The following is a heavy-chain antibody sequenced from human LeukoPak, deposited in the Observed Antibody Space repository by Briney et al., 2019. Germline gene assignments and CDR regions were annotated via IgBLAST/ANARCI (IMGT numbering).Heavy chain of an antibody. Sequence: SGGSLRPSCAVSGITLSNYGMSWVRQGPGKGLEWVAGISDSGGRTNYADSVKGRFTISRDNPKNTLYLQMNSLRAEDTAVYFCAKRGVVIRVILVGFHKEAYYFDSWGQGALVTVSS. V-gene: IGHV3-23*01. CDR1: GITLSNYG. CDR2: ISDSGGRT. D-gene: IGHD3-22*01. CDR3: AKRGVVIRVILVGFHKEAYYFDS. J-gene: IGHJ4*02.